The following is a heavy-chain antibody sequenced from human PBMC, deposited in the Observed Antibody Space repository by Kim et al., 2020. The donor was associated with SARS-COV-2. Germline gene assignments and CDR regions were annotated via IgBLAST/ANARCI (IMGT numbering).Heavy chain of an antibody. CDR2: INGGNGIT. D-gene: IGHD2-15*01. V-gene: IGHV1-3*01. CDR3: ARVHCSSRNCNYYFGMDV. Sequence: ASVKVSCKASGYTFTDYGVHWVRQAPGQRLEWMGWINGGNGITKYSQTFQDRVTIKRDKSASTAYMDLSGLRSDDTAVYYCARVHCSSRNCNYYFGMDVWGQGTTVTVSS. CDR1: GYTFTDYG. J-gene: IGHJ6*02.